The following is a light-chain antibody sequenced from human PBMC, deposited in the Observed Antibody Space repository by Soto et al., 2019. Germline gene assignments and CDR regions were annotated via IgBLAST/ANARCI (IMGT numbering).Light chain of an antibody. CDR2: GAS. J-gene: IGKJ1*01. V-gene: IGKV3-15*01. Sequence: EVVMTQSPATLSVSPGGRATLSCRASQSVADNLAWYQQKPGQAPRLLIYGASTRATGIPARFSGSGSGTDFTLIIGSLQSEDFAVYYCQQYNNWPRTFGQGTKVDIK. CDR3: QQYNNWPRT. CDR1: QSVADN.